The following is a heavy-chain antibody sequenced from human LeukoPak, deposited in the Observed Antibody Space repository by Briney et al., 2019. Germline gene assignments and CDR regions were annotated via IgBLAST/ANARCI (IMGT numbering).Heavy chain of an antibody. CDR3: ARGRPYSSSSRQVMNWFDP. Sequence: PVASVKVSCKASGYTFTGYYMHWVRQAPGQGLEWMGWINPNSGGTNYAQKFQGRVTMTRDTSISTAYMELSRLRSDDTAVYYCARGRPYSSSSRQVMNWFDPWRQGTLVTVSP. D-gene: IGHD6-6*01. V-gene: IGHV1-2*02. CDR1: GYTFTGYY. CDR2: INPNSGGT. J-gene: IGHJ5*02.